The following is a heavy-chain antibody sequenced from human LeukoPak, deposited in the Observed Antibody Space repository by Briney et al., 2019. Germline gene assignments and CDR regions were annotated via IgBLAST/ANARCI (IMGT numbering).Heavy chain of an antibody. D-gene: IGHD4-17*01. CDR2: INHSGST. CDR1: GGSFSGYY. CDR3: ARLARKATVTTYYYYYYMDG. Sequence: SETLSLTCAVYGGSFSGYYWSWIRQPPGKGLEWIGEINHSGSTNYNPSLKSRVTISVDTSKNQFSLKLSSVTAADTAVYYCARLARKATVTTYYYYYYMDGWGKGTTVTISS. J-gene: IGHJ6*03. V-gene: IGHV4-34*01.